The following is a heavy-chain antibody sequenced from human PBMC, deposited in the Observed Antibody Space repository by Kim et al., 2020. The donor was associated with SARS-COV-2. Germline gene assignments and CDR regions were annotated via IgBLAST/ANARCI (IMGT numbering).Heavy chain of an antibody. V-gene: IGHV3-30-3*01. Sequence: GGSLRLSCAASGFTFSSYAMHWVRQAPGKGLEWVAVISYDGSNKYYADSVKGRFTISRDNSKNTLYLQMNSLRAEDTAVYYCARSLYKRYYFDYWGQGTLVTVSS. CDR1: GFTFSSYA. J-gene: IGHJ4*02. CDR2: ISYDGSNK. D-gene: IGHD1-1*01. CDR3: ARSLYKRYYFDY.